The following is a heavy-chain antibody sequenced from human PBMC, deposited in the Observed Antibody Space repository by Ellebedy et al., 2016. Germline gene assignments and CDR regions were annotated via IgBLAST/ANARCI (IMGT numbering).Heavy chain of an antibody. CDR1: GYTFINHD. Sequence: ASVKVSCXASGYTFINHDITWVRQAPGQGLEWMGGSSTTNYAQKFQGRVTMTRNTSISTAYMELSSLRSEDTAVYYCAREEGYSYGSHDYWGQGTLVTVSS. D-gene: IGHD5-18*01. CDR2: SSTT. J-gene: IGHJ4*02. CDR3: AREEGYSYGSHDY. V-gene: IGHV1-8*02.